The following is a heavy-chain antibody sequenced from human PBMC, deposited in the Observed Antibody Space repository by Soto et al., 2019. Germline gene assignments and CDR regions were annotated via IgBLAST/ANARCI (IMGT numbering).Heavy chain of an antibody. J-gene: IGHJ6*03. CDR2: ISSSSSST. CDR1: GFTFSSYS. Sequence: PGGSLRLSCAASGFTFSSYSMNWVRQAPGKGLEWVSSISSSSSSTYYADSVKGRFTISRDNSKNTLYLQMNSLRAEDTAVYYCASTGPGYCSSTSCYYYYYYYMDVWGKGTTVTVSS. CDR3: ASTGPGYCSSTSCYYYYYYYMDV. D-gene: IGHD2-2*03. V-gene: IGHV3-21*01.